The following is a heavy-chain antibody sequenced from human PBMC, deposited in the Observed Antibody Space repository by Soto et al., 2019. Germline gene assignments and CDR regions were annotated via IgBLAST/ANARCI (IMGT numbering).Heavy chain of an antibody. Sequence: GASVKVSWKTSGYSFTRYGIGWARQAPGQGLEWMGWINAYNGNTNYAQNLQGRLTLTTDTSTTTAYMELRSLRSNDTAIYYCAMVDVYVTPSPQDVWGQGTTVTVSS. V-gene: IGHV1-18*01. CDR2: INAYNGNT. D-gene: IGHD3-16*01. CDR1: GYSFTRYG. J-gene: IGHJ6*02. CDR3: AMVDVYVTPSPQDV.